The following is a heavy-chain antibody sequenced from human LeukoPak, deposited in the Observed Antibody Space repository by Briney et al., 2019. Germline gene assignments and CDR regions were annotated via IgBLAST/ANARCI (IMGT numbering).Heavy chain of an antibody. CDR2: VSGYNGNT. V-gene: IGHV1-18*01. J-gene: IGHJ5*02. CDR3: ARYSSSWSWFDP. Sequence: GASVKVSCKASGYTFTSHGINWLRQAPGGGLEWMGWVSGYNGNTDYAQKFQGRVIMTTDRSTNTVYMELRSLRPDDTAVYYCARYSSSWSWFDPWGQGTLVTVSS. D-gene: IGHD6-13*01. CDR1: GYTFTSHG.